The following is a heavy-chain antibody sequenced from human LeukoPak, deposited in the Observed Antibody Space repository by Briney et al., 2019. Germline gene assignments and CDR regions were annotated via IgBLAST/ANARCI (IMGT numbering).Heavy chain of an antibody. J-gene: IGHJ4*02. CDR1: GYTFTGYY. D-gene: IGHD5-24*01. CDR3: ARVGPHRKMATTRYHFDY. Sequence: ASVKVSCKASGYTFTGYYMHWVRQAPGQGLEWMGWINPNSGGTNYAQKFQGRVIMTRDTSTSTAYMELRSLRSDDTAVYYCARVGPHRKMATTRYHFDYWGQGTLVTVSS. CDR2: INPNSGGT. V-gene: IGHV1-2*02.